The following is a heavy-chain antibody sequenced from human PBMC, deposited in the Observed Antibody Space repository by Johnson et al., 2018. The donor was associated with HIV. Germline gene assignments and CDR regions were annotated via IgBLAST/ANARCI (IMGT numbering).Heavy chain of an antibody. V-gene: IGHV3-30*18. D-gene: IGHD3-9*01. CDR1: GLTFSSYG. CDR2: ISYDGSNK. CDR3: AKPFPRWFAPRETAFDI. Sequence: QVQLVESGGGVVQPGQSLRLSCAASGLTFSSYGMHWVRQAPGKGLEWVALISYDGSNKYYADSVKGRFTISRDNSKNTLYLQMNSLRPEDTAVYYCAKPFPRWFAPRETAFDIWGQGTMVTVYS. J-gene: IGHJ3*02.